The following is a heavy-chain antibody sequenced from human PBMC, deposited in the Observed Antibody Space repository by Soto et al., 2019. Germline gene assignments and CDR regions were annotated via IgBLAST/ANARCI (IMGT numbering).Heavy chain of an antibody. J-gene: IGHJ6*02. CDR3: ASRITMVRGVRPYYYYYYGMDV. Sequence: SVKVSCKASGGTFSSYAISWVRQAPGQGLEWMGGIIPIFGTANYAQKFQGRVTITADKSTSTAYMELSSLRSEDTAVYYCASRITMVRGVRPYYYYYYGMDVWGQGTTVTVSS. D-gene: IGHD3-10*01. V-gene: IGHV1-69*06. CDR1: GGTFSSYA. CDR2: IIPIFGTA.